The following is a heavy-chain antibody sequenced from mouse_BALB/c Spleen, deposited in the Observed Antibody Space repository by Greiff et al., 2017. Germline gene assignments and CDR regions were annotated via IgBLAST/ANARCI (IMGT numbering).Heavy chain of an antibody. J-gene: IGHJ2*01. CDR1: GYSITSDYA. V-gene: IGHV3-2*02. CDR2: ISYSGST. CDR3: ARSWDFDY. D-gene: IGHD4-1*01. Sequence: VQLQESGPGLVKPSQSLSLTCTVTGYSITSDYAWNWIRQFPGNKLEWMGYISYSGSTSYNPSLKSRISITRDTSKNQFFLQLNSVTTEDTATYYCARSWDFDYWGQGTTLTVSS.